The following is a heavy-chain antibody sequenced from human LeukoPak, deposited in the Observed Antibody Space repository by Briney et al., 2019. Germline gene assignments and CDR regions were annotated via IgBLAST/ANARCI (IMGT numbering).Heavy chain of an antibody. V-gene: IGHV5-51*01. D-gene: IGHD6-13*01. Sequence: PGASLKISCKGSGYSFSSYWIGWVRQIPGKGLELMGIIYPGDSDTRYSPSLQGQVTISADKSISTAYLQWSSLKASDTAMYYCAKAEALASAFDYWGQGTLVTVSS. J-gene: IGHJ4*02. CDR2: IYPGDSDT. CDR3: AKAEALASAFDY. CDR1: GYSFSSYW.